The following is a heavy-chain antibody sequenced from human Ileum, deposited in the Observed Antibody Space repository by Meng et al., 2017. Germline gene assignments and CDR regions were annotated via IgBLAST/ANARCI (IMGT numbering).Heavy chain of an antibody. Sequence: QVQLQESGPGLVKPSPTLSLTCTVSGGSISSGGYYWSWIRQHPGKGLEWIGYIYDSGSTYYNPSLKSRIAISGDTSKNQFSLNLSSVTAADTAVYCCARGGTAYFDYWGQGTLVTVSS. V-gene: IGHV4-31*03. CDR2: IYDSGST. D-gene: IGHD1-1*01. CDR1: GGSISSGGYY. J-gene: IGHJ4*02. CDR3: ARGGTAYFDY.